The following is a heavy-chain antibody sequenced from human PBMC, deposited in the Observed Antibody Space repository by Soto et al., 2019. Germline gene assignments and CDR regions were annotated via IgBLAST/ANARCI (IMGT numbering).Heavy chain of an antibody. D-gene: IGHD5-18*01. V-gene: IGHV2-26*01. CDR2: IFSNDVK. CDR1: GFLLTNAKMG. Sequence: SGPTLVNPTETLTLTCTVSGFLLTNAKMGVSWIRQPPGKALEWLAHIFSNDVKSYTTSLKSRLTISKDTSNTQVVLTMTNMDPADTATYYCSRNPDTAMHFDFWGQGALVTVSS. CDR3: SRNPDTAMHFDF. J-gene: IGHJ4*02.